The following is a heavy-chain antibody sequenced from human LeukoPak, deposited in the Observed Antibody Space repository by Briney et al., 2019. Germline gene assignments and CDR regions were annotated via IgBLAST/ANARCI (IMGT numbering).Heavy chain of an antibody. CDR1: GYSISSGYY. D-gene: IGHD2-21*02. CDR3: ARTCGGDCYKRPGAFDI. J-gene: IGHJ3*02. Sequence: SETLSLTCTVSGYSISSGYYWGWIRQPPGKGLEWIGSIYHSGSTYYNPSLKSRVTISVDTSKNQFSLKLSSVTAADTAVYYCARTCGGDCYKRPGAFDIWGQGTMVTVSS. V-gene: IGHV4-38-2*02. CDR2: IYHSGST.